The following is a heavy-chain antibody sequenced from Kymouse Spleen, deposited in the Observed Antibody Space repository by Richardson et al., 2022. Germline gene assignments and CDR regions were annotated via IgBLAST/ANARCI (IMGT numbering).Heavy chain of an antibody. CDR1: GGSFSGYY. Sequence: QVQLQQWGAGLLKPSETLSLTCAVYGGSFSGYYWSWIRQPPGKGLEWIGEINHSGSTNYNPSLKSRVTISVDTSKNQFSLKLSSVTAADTAVYYCARDSSGWYGPFDYWGQGTLVTVSS. V-gene: IGHV4-34*01. D-gene: IGHD6-19*01. J-gene: IGHJ4*02. CDR2: INHSGST. CDR3: ARDSSGWYGPFDY.